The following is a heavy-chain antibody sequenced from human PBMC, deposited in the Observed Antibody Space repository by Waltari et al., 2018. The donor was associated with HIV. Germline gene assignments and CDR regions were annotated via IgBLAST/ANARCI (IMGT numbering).Heavy chain of an antibody. CDR2: IYSGGST. V-gene: IGHV3-53*01. J-gene: IGHJ6*02. D-gene: IGHD2-15*01. CDR3: ARDGGYYYYGMDV. CDR1: GFTVSSNY. Sequence: EVQLVESGGGLIQPGGSLRLSCAASGFTVSSNYMSWVRQAPGKGLEWVSVIYSGGSTYYADSVKGRITISRDNSKNTLYLQMNSLRAEDTAVYYCARDGGYYYYGMDVWGQGTTVTVSS.